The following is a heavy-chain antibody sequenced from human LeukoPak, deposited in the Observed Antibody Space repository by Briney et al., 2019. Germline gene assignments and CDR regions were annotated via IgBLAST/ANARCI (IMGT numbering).Heavy chain of an antibody. CDR3: AKDIRLRLGEFY. D-gene: IGHD3-16*01. J-gene: IGHJ4*02. CDR2: IYSGGST. CDR1: GFTLNMYD. Sequence: GGSLRLSCAASGFTLNMYDLHWVRQAPGKGLEWVSVIYSGGSTYYADSVKGRFTISRDNAKNSLYLQMNSLRAEDTALYYCAKDIRLRLGEFYWGQGTLVTVSS. V-gene: IGHV3-NL1*01.